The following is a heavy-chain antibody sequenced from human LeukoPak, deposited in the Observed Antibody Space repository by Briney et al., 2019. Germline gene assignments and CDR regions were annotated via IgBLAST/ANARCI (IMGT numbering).Heavy chain of an antibody. D-gene: IGHD1-26*01. CDR3: AKMKGHPLPKYYMDV. V-gene: IGHV3-23*01. Sequence: PGGSLRLSCAASGFTFSSYAISWVRQAPGKGLEWVSGISGSGDNTLYADSVKGRFTISRDNSKNTLYLEMNSLRAEDTAIYYCAKMKGHPLPKYYMDVWGQGTTVTVSS. CDR1: GFTFSSYA. J-gene: IGHJ6*01. CDR2: ISGSGDNT.